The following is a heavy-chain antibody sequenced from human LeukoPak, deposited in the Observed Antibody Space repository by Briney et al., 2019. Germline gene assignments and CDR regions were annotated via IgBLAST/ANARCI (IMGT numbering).Heavy chain of an antibody. D-gene: IGHD4-17*01. CDR1: GGTFSSYA. V-gene: IGHV1-69*06. CDR2: IIPIFGTA. J-gene: IGHJ4*02. CDR3: ARDPTVTTRSDY. Sequence: GASVKVSCKASGGTFSSYAISWVRQAPGQGLEWMGGIIPIFGTANYAQKFQGRVTITADKSTSTAYMELSSLRSEDTAVYYCARDPTVTTRSDYWGQGTLVTVSS.